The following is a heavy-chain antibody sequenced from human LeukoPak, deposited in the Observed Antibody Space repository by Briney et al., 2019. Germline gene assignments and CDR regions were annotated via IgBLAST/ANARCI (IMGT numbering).Heavy chain of an antibody. J-gene: IGHJ4*02. CDR3: AKDLTMTARKGAFDY. D-gene: IGHD3-3*01. Sequence: GGSLRLCSAASGFTFSSHAMSWVRQAPGKGLEWVSAISVSGASTYYADSVKGRFTISRDNSKHTLFLQMNSPRAEDTAVYYCAKDLTMTARKGAFDYWGQGTLVTVSS. CDR1: GFTFSSHA. V-gene: IGHV3-23*01. CDR2: ISVSGAST.